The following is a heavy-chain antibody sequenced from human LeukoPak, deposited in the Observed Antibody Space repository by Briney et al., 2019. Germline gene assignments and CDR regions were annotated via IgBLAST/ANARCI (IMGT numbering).Heavy chain of an antibody. CDR1: GASVSRES. D-gene: IGHD2-21*02. V-gene: IGHV4-4*07. CDR2: IYDTGST. J-gene: IGHJ6*03. Sequence: SETLSLTCTVSGASVSRESWTWIRQPAGKGLEWIGYIYDTGSTTYNPSLQSRLTMSEDTSKNQFSLKLTSVTAADTAVYYCARNGFRTYCGTGCYSDYMDVWGKGATVTVSS. CDR3: ARNGFRTYCGTGCYSDYMDV.